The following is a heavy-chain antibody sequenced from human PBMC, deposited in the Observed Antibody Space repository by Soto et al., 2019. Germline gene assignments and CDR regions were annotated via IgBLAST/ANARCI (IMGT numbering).Heavy chain of an antibody. CDR1: GYTFTVYY. CDR3: VTDRGDYYGLDSYFDP. CDR2: IAPSTGGS. D-gene: IGHD3-10*01. J-gene: IGHJ5*02. V-gene: IGHV1-2*02. Sequence: GASVKVSCKASGYTFTVYYIHWVRQSPGRGLEWMGWIAPSTGGSKYAEKFQGRVTMTRDTSITTAYMQLSSLRSDDTAVYYCVTDRGDYYGLDSYFDPWGQGTQVTVSS.